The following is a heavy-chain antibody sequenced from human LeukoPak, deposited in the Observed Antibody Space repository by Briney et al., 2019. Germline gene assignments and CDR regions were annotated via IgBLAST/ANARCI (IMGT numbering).Heavy chain of an antibody. CDR1: GGSISSSSYY. Sequence: SETLSLTCTVSGGSISSSSYYWGWIRQPPGKGLEWIGSIYYSGSTYYNPSLKSRVTISVDTSKNQFSLKLSSVTAADPAVYFGARGRFCPNGVCPYYFDYWGKGPRVTVSS. J-gene: IGHJ4*02. V-gene: IGHV4-39*07. CDR2: IYYSGST. CDR3: ARGRFCPNGVCPYYFDY. D-gene: IGHD2-8*01.